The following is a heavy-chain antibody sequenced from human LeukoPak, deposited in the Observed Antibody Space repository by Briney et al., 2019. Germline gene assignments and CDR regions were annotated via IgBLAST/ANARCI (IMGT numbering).Heavy chain of an antibody. Sequence: SETLFLTCSVSGASVTSDYWTWMRQPPGKGLEWIGYIHYSGRRYSNPSLKSRVTMSVDTSKRQASLELRSVAATDTAVYYCARATGDTLFYYYMDVWGKGTTVTVSS. J-gene: IGHJ6*03. CDR2: IHYSGRR. V-gene: IGHV4-59*02. CDR3: ARATGDTLFYYYMDV. CDR1: GASVTSDY. D-gene: IGHD1-1*01.